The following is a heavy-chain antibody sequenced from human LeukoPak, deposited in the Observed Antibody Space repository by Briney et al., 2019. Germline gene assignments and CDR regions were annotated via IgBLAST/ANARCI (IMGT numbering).Heavy chain of an antibody. CDR2: ISYDGSNK. Sequence: GRSLRLSCAASGFTFSTYAMHWVRQAPGKGLEWVAVISYDGSNKYYADSVKGLFTISRDNSDNTLYLQMNSLRAEDTAVYYCARTPYYDSSGYAFDYWGQGTLVTVSS. CDR3: ARTPYYDSSGYAFDY. CDR1: GFTFSTYA. V-gene: IGHV3-30-3*01. D-gene: IGHD3-22*01. J-gene: IGHJ4*02.